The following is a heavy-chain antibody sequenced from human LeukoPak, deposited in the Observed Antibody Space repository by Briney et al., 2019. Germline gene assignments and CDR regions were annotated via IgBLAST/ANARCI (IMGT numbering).Heavy chain of an antibody. D-gene: IGHD2-21*02. CDR3: ATDALGLVMVTAKAFDI. Sequence: ASAKVSCKMSGYTLTELSIYWVRQAPGKGHKWMGGFDAEGGETIYAQEFQGRVTMTEDTSTDTAYMELSNLRSEDTAVYYCATDALGLVMVTAKAFDIWGQGTMVTVSS. CDR2: FDAEGGET. CDR1: GYTLTELS. J-gene: IGHJ3*02. V-gene: IGHV1-24*01.